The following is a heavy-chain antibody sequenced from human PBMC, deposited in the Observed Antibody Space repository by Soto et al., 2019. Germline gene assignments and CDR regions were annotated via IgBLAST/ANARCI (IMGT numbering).Heavy chain of an antibody. CDR1: GFTFSTYG. CDR2: IWYDGSNK. D-gene: IGHD2-15*01. CDR3: ASEYCSGGRCYYYGMDV. Sequence: QVQLVESGGGVVQPGRSLRVSCAASGFTFSTYGMHWVRQAPDKGLEWVAVIWYDGSNKYYADSVKGRFTISRDNSKNTLYLQMNSLRAEDTAVYYCASEYCSGGRCYYYGMDVWGQGTTVTVSS. V-gene: IGHV3-33*01. J-gene: IGHJ6*02.